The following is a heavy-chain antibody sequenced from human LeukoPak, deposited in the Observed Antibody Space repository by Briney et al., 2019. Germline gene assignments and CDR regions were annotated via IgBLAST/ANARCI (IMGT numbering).Heavy chain of an antibody. CDR1: GYTFTDYY. D-gene: IGHD3-22*01. Sequence: ASVKISCKVSGYTFTDYYMLWVQQAPGQGLEWMGWISAYNGNTNYAQKLQGRVTMTTDTSTSTAYMELRSLRSDDTAVYYCARRSDYYDSSGYYVPYWGQGTLVTVSS. CDR3: ARRSDYYDSSGYYVPY. CDR2: ISAYNGNT. J-gene: IGHJ4*02. V-gene: IGHV1-18*04.